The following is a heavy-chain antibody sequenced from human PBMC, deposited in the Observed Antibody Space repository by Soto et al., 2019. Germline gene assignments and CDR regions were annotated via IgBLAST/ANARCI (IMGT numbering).Heavy chain of an antibody. J-gene: IGHJ4*02. CDR1: GFTFDDYA. CDR3: AKGASTTVFAFNDY. V-gene: IGHV3-9*01. D-gene: IGHD4-17*01. CDR2: ISWNSGNL. Sequence: EVQLVESGGGLVQPGRSLRLSCAASGFTFDDYAMHWVRQGPGKGLEWVSSISWNSGNLGYADSVKGRFTISRDNAKNSLSLQMNSLRGEDTVLYYCAKGASTTVFAFNDYWGQGTLVTVSS.